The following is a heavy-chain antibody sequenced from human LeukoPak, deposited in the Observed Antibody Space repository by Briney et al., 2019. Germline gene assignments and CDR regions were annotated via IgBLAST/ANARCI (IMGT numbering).Heavy chain of an antibody. D-gene: IGHD2-15*01. J-gene: IGHJ6*04. CDR1: GYTLTELS. CDR3: ARETDPIERWMDV. Sequence: ASVKVSCKVSGYTLTELSMHWVRQAPGKGLEWMGGIIPIFGTANYAQKFQGRVTITTDESTSTAYMELSSLRSEDTAVYYCARETDPIERWMDVWGKGTTVTVSS. V-gene: IGHV1-69*05. CDR2: IIPIFGTA.